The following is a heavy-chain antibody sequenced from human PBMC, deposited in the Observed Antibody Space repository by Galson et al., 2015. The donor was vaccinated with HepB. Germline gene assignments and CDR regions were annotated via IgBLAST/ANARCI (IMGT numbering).Heavy chain of an antibody. CDR2: ISGSGGAT. CDR1: GFTFTSFA. CDR3: AKGNIAGIPAAPYS. D-gene: IGHD2-2*01. J-gene: IGHJ4*02. Sequence: SLRLSCAASGFTFTSFAMNWLRQAPGKAPEWVSVISGSGGATYYANSVKGRFSISRDNSASTLSLQMNSLSAEGTAIYYCAKGNIAGIPAAPYSWGQGTLVTVSS. V-gene: IGHV3-23*01.